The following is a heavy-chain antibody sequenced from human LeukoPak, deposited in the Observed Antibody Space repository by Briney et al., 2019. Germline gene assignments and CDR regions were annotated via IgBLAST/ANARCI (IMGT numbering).Heavy chain of an antibody. V-gene: IGHV3-23*01. J-gene: IGHJ4*02. Sequence: GGSLRLSCTASGFTFTNYAMNWVRQTPAKGLEWVSAISRSGGSTYYADSVKGRFTISRDNSKNTLYLQMNSLRADDTVVYYCAKASYYDILNGYYNAVDYWGQGTLVAFSS. CDR2: ISRSGGST. D-gene: IGHD3-9*01. CDR3: AKASYYDILNGYYNAVDY. CDR1: GFTFTNYA.